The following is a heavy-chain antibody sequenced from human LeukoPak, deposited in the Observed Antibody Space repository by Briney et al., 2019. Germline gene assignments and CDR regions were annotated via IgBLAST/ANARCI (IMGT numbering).Heavy chain of an antibody. CDR1: GFTFSSYA. CDR3: ARERGNQLLFDCDY. Sequence: GGSLRLSCAASGFTFSSYAMHWVRQAPGKGLEWVAVISYDGSNKYYADSVKGRFTISRDNSKNTLYLQMNSLRAEDTAVYYCARERGNQLLFDCDYWGQGTLVTVSS. V-gene: IGHV3-30-3*01. J-gene: IGHJ4*02. D-gene: IGHD2-21*02. CDR2: ISYDGSNK.